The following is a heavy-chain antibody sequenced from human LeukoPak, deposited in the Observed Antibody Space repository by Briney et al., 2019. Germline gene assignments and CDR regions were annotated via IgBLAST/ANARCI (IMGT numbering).Heavy chain of an antibody. CDR1: GYTFTSHY. CDR3: ARGVPFLDF. Sequence: GASVKVSCTASGYTFTSHYMHWVRQAPGQGLEWMGIINPSGGSTDYAQKFQDRLTMTRDTSTSTVYMQLSSLRSEDTAVYYCARGVPFLDFWGQGTLVTVSS. CDR2: INPSGGST. D-gene: IGHD3-3*01. J-gene: IGHJ4*02. V-gene: IGHV1-46*01.